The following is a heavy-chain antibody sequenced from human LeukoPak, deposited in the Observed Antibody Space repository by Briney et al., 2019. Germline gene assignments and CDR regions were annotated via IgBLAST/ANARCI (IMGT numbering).Heavy chain of an antibody. CDR1: GGSISSYY. CDR2: IYHSGST. J-gene: IGHJ3*02. CDR3: ASYGANPGAFDI. Sequence: SETLSLTCTVSGGSISSYYWGWIRQPPGKGLEWIGYIYHSGSTYYNPSLKSRVTISVDRSKNQFSLKLSSVTAADTAVYYCASYGANPGAFDIWGQGTMVTVSS. D-gene: IGHD4-17*01. V-gene: IGHV4-59*12.